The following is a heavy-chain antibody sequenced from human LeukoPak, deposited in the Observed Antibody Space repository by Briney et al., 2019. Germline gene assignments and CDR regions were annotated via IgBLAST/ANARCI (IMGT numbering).Heavy chain of an antibody. CDR3: ARGDTAMGHYYFDY. CDR1: GFTFSSYS. J-gene: IGHJ4*02. D-gene: IGHD5-18*01. V-gene: IGHV3-21*06. CDR2: IRSSSTYI. Sequence: GGSLRLSCAASGFTFSSYSLNWVRQAPGKGLEWVSSIRSSSTYIYYADSVKGRFIISRDNANNSVYLQMNSLRAEDTAVYYCARGDTAMGHYYFDYWGQGTLVTVSS.